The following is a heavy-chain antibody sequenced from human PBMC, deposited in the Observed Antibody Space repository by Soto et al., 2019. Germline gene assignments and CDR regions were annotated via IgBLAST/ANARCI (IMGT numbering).Heavy chain of an antibody. CDR3: ASMYSSRYFFDY. D-gene: IGHD6-13*01. CDR1: GVSISSSSYY. V-gene: IGHV4-39*01. CDR2: IYYSGST. Sequence: SETLSLTCTVSGVSISSSSYYWGWIRQPPGKGLEWIGSIYYSGSTYYNPSLKSRVTISVDTSKNQFSLKLSSVTAADTAVYYCASMYSSRYFFDYWGQGTLVTVSS. J-gene: IGHJ4*02.